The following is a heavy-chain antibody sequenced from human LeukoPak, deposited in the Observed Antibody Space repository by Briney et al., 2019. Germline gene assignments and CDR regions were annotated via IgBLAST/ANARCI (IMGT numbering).Heavy chain of an antibody. J-gene: IGHJ6*03. Sequence: SETLSLTCAVSGGSISSGSYYWSWLRQPAGTGLEWIGRIYTSGSTNYNPSLKSRVTISVDTSKNQFSLKLSSVTAADTAVYYCARDSGTLVRGSRRGYDGYYYYMDVWGKGTTVTISS. CDR3: ARDSGTLVRGSRRGYDGYYYYMDV. D-gene: IGHD3-10*01. CDR1: GGSISSGSYY. CDR2: IYTSGST. V-gene: IGHV4-61*02.